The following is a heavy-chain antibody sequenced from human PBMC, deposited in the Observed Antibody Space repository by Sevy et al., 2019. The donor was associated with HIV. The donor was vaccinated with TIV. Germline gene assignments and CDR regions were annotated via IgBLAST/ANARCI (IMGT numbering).Heavy chain of an antibody. V-gene: IGHV3-7*01. CDR2: IGQDGSEK. J-gene: IGHJ6*02. CDR1: GFTFRNFW. D-gene: IGHD3-10*01. CDR3: AKSYYGSGTSYGMDL. Sequence: EGSLRLSCAVSGFTFRNFWMSWVPQAPGKGLEWVANIGQDGSEKYYVDSVRGRFTISRDNAKNSLFLQLNSLRADDTAIYYCAKSYYGSGTSYGMDLWGRGTTVTVSS.